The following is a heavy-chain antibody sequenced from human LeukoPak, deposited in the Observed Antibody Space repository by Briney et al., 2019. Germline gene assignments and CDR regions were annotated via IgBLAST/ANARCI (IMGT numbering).Heavy chain of an antibody. D-gene: IGHD1-7*01. V-gene: IGHV1-8*01. CDR1: GYTFTSYD. CDR3: ARGGVTGTTSDWFDP. Sequence: ASVKVSCKASGYTFTSYDINWVRQAPGQGLEWMGWMNPNSGNTGYAQKFQGRVTMTRNTSISTAYMELSSLRSEDTAVYYCARGGVTGTTSDWFDPWGQGTLVTVSS. CDR2: MNPNSGNT. J-gene: IGHJ5*02.